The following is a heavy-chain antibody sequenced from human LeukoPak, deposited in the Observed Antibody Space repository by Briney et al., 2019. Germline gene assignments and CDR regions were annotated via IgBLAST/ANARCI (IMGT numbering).Heavy chain of an antibody. J-gene: IGHJ3*02. Sequence: PGRSLRLSCAASGXTFSSYGMHWVRQAPGKGLEWVSYISSSSSYTNYADSVKGRFTISRDNAKNSLYLQMNSLRAEDTAVYYCARGDYAFDIWGQGTMVTVSS. CDR3: ARGDYAFDI. V-gene: IGHV3-21*05. CDR1: GXTFSSYG. D-gene: IGHD2-21*01. CDR2: ISSSSSYT.